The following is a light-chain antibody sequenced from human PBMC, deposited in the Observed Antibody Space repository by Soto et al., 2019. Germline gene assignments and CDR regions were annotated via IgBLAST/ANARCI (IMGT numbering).Light chain of an antibody. Sequence: DIQMTQSPSTLSGSVGDRVTITCRASQTISSWLAWYQQKPGKAPKLLIYKASTLTSGVPSGFSGSGSGTEFTLTISSLQPDDFATYYCQHYNSYSEAFGQGTKVDIK. CDR2: KAS. CDR1: QTISSW. J-gene: IGKJ1*01. CDR3: QHYNSYSEA. V-gene: IGKV1-5*03.